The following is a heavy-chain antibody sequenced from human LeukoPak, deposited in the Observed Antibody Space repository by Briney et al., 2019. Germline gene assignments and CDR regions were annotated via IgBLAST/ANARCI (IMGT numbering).Heavy chain of an antibody. J-gene: IGHJ4*02. CDR1: GFTFSSYA. CDR3: ARVRDGYNLYFDY. V-gene: IGHV3-30-3*01. Sequence: GGSLRLSCAASGFTFSSYAIHWVRQAPGKGLEWVAVISYDGSNKYYADSVKGRFTISRDNSKNTLYLQMNSLRAEDTAVYYCARVRDGYNLYFDYWGQGTLVTVSS. D-gene: IGHD5-24*01. CDR2: ISYDGSNK.